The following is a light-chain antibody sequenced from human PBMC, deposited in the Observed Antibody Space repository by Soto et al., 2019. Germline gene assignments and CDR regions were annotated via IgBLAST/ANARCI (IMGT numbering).Light chain of an antibody. Sequence: EIVMTQSTATLSVSPGERATLSCRASQSVSSNLAWYQQKPGQAPRLLIYGASTRATGIPARFSGSGSGTEFTLTIRSLQSEDFAVYYCQQYNNWRTFGQGTKVEIK. CDR1: QSVSSN. CDR2: GAS. V-gene: IGKV3-15*01. CDR3: QQYNNWRT. J-gene: IGKJ1*01.